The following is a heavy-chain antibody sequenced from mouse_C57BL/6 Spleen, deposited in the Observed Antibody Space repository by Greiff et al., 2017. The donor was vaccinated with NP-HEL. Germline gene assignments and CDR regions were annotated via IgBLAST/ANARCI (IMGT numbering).Heavy chain of an antibody. CDR2: ISDAGSYT. CDR3: AKEDYGSSCH. CDR1: GFTFSSYA. Sequence: EVQRVESGGGLVKPGGSLKLSCAASGFTFSSYAMSWVRQTPEKRLEWVATISDAGSYTYYPDNVKGRFTFSRDNAKNNRYLQMSHLMSEDTAMYYYAKEDYGSSCHWGQGTSVTVSS. V-gene: IGHV5-4*01. D-gene: IGHD1-1*01. J-gene: IGHJ4*01.